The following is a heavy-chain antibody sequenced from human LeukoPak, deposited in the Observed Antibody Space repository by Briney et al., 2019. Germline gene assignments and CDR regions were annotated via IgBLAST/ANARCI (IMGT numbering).Heavy chain of an antibody. V-gene: IGHV1-8*01. Sequence: ASVTVSCKASGYTFTHFDINWLRQATGQGLEWMGWLNPNTGNTAYAEKFQDRLTITSKTSITTAYMELSSLRSDDTAVYYCARGSPFQLLVHGGWFDPWGQGTLVTVSS. D-gene: IGHD6-19*01. CDR1: GYTFTHFD. J-gene: IGHJ5*02. CDR2: LNPNTGNT. CDR3: ARGSPFQLLVHGGWFDP.